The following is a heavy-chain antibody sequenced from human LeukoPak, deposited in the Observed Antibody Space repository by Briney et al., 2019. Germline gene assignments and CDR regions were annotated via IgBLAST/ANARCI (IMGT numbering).Heavy chain of an antibody. CDR1: GFTFSSYA. Sequence: GGSLRLSCAASGFTFSSYAMSWVRQAPGKGLEWVAGISGSGGSTYYAGSVKDRFTISRDNSKNTVFLQMNTLRADDTAVYYCAKGQNSASGSYQYNWFDPWGQGTLVTVSA. D-gene: IGHD3-10*01. J-gene: IGHJ5*02. V-gene: IGHV3-23*01. CDR2: ISGSGGST. CDR3: AKGQNSASGSYQYNWFDP.